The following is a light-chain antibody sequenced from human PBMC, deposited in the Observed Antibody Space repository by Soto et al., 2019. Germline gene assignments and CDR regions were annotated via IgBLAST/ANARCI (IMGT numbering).Light chain of an antibody. V-gene: IGLV2-23*01. J-gene: IGLJ2*01. CDR1: SSDVGSYNL. CDR2: EGS. CDR3: CSYAGSSTSSV. Sequence: QSVLTQPASVSGSPGQSITISCTGTSSDVGSYNLVSWYQQHPGKAPKLMIYEGSKRPSGVSNRFSGSKSGNTASLTISGLQAEDEADYYCCSYAGSSTSSVFGGGTKLPS.